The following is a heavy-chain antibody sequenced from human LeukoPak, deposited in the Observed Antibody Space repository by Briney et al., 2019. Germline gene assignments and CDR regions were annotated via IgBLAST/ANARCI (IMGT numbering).Heavy chain of an antibody. V-gene: IGHV4-4*02. CDR1: LDSTTSNF. J-gene: IGHJ4*02. CDR3: AREILGGFNPGAY. D-gene: IGHD1-14*01. Sequence: SETLSLTCTVSLDSTTSNFWSWVRQPPGKGLEWIGEIHRSGSPNYHPSLQIRVTISIDRSRNQIVRELSSVTAADTAVYYCAREILGGFNPGAYWGQGILVTVSS. CDR2: IHRSGSP.